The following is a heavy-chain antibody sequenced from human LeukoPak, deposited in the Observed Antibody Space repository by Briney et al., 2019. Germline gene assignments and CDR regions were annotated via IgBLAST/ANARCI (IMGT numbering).Heavy chain of an antibody. CDR1: GGSISSYY. CDR2: IYTSGST. Sequence: SETLSLTCTVSGGSISSYYWSWIRQPAGKGLEWIGRIYTSGSTNYNPSLKSRVTISVDMSKNQFSLKLSSVTAADTAVYYCAKDLLPSDYYYYMDVWGKGTTVTISS. V-gene: IGHV4-4*07. J-gene: IGHJ6*03. D-gene: IGHD2-15*01. CDR3: AKDLLPSDYYYYMDV.